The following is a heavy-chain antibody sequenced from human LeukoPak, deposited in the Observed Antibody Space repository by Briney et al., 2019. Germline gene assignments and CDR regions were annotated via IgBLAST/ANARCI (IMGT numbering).Heavy chain of an antibody. J-gene: IGHJ4*02. CDR3: AKSSSSWYSGSIY. CDR2: ISSSGSTI. Sequence: GGSLRLSCAASGFTFSSYEMNWVRQAPGKGLEWVSYISSSGSTIYYADSVKGRFTISRDNAKNTLYLQMNSLRAEDTAVYYCAKSSSSWYSGSIYWGQGTLVTVSS. D-gene: IGHD6-13*01. CDR1: GFTFSSYE. V-gene: IGHV3-48*03.